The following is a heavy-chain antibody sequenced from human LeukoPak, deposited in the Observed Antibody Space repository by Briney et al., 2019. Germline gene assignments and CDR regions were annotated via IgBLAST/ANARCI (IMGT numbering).Heavy chain of an antibody. CDR1: GGSFSGYY. V-gene: IGHV4-34*01. J-gene: IGHJ4*02. CDR3: ARDGSSIAARLSYFDY. Sequence: SETPSLTCAVYGGSFSGYYWSWIRQPPGKGLEWIGEINHSGSTNYNPSLKSRVTISVDTSKNQFSLKLSSVTAADTAVYYCARDGSSIAARLSYFDYWGQGTLVTVSS. D-gene: IGHD6-6*01. CDR2: INHSGST.